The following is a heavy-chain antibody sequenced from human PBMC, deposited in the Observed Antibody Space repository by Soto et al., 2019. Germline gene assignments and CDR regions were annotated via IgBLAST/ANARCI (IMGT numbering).Heavy chain of an antibody. D-gene: IGHD5-12*01. Sequence: GGSLRLSCAASGFTFGFYAMHWVRQAPGKGLEWVSGISWNSGSIGYADSVKGRFTISRDNAKNSLYLQMNSLRAEDTALYYCAKEDLLRGYSGYGHFDYWGQGTLVTVSS. J-gene: IGHJ4*02. CDR1: GFTFGFYA. CDR2: ISWNSGSI. CDR3: AKEDLLRGYSGYGHFDY. V-gene: IGHV3-9*01.